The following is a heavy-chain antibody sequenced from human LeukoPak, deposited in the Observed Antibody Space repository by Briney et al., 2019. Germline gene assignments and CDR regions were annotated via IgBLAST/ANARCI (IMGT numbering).Heavy chain of an antibody. J-gene: IGHJ4*02. CDR3: VQSTAWYRSSWYLIY. CDR1: GFTVSSNY. V-gene: IGHV3-53*01. CDR2: IYSGGST. Sequence: GGSLRLSCAASGFTVSSNYMSWVRQAPGKGLEWVSVIYSGGSTYYADSVKGRFTISRDNSRDTLNLQMNSLRAEDTAIYYCVQSTAWYRSSWYLIYWGQGTLVTVSS. D-gene: IGHD6-13*01.